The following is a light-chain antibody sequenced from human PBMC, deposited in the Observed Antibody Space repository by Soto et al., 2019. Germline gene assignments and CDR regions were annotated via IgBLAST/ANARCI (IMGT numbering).Light chain of an antibody. V-gene: IGKV1-39*01. J-gene: IGKJ1*01. CDR2: ASS. CDR1: QTVKTY. CDR3: QQTSTTPGT. Sequence: DVQMTQSPSSLSASVGDSVTITCWSSQTVKTYLNWYQHKPGKAPQLLIYASSRLQTGVASRFSGSGSGTYFSLTISSLQPEDFATYYCQQTSTTPGTFSQGTKVEIK.